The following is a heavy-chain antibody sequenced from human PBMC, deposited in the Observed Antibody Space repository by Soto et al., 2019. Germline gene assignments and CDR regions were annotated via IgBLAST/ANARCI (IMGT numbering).Heavy chain of an antibody. Sequence: GSLRLSCAASGFTFSSFAMYWVRQAPGKGLEWVAVISYDGSNKYYADSVKGRFTISRDNSKNTLYVQMNSLRNEDTAVYYCARDAHTPMVSSYFDYWGQGTQVTVSS. CDR3: ARDAHTPMVSSYFDY. J-gene: IGHJ4*02. V-gene: IGHV3-30-3*01. CDR1: GFTFSSFA. CDR2: ISYDGSNK. D-gene: IGHD5-18*01.